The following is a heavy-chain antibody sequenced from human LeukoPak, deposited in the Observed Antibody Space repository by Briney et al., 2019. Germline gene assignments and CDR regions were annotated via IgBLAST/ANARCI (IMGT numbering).Heavy chain of an antibody. CDR2: ISGSGGST. CDR3: AKYACSSTSYPNWFDP. CDR1: GFTFSSYA. V-gene: IGHV3-23*01. Sequence: PGGSLRLSCAASGFTFSSYAMSWVRQAPGEGLEWVSAISGSGGSTYYADSVKGRFTISRDNSKNTLYLQMNSLRAEDTAVYYCAKYACSSTSYPNWFDPWGQGTLVTVSS. J-gene: IGHJ5*02. D-gene: IGHD2-2*01.